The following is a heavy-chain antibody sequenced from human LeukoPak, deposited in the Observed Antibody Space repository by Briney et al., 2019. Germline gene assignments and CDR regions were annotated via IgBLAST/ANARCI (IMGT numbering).Heavy chain of an antibody. CDR1: GFTFSSYA. Sequence: PGRSLRLSCAASGFTFSSYAMHWVRQAPGKGLEWVAVISYDGSNKYYADSVKGRFTISRDNPKNTLYLQMNSLRDEDAAVYYLARVRGGVFDYWGQGTLVTVSS. CDR2: ISYDGSNK. V-gene: IGHV3-30-3*01. D-gene: IGHD3-10*01. CDR3: ARVRGGVFDY. J-gene: IGHJ4*02.